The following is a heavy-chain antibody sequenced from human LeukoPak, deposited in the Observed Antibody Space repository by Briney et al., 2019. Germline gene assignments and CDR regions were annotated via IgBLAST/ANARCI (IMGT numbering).Heavy chain of an antibody. V-gene: IGHV4-34*01. CDR1: GGSFSGYY. J-gene: IGHJ5*02. Sequence: SETLSLTCAVYGGSFSGYYWSWIRQPPGKGLEGIGDVNHSGSTNYNPSLKSRVTISVDTSKDQFSLKLSSVTAADTAVYHCARVLSIVVVPGATFWFDPWGQGTLVTVSS. CDR3: ARVLSIVVVPGATFWFDP. CDR2: VNHSGST. D-gene: IGHD2-2*01.